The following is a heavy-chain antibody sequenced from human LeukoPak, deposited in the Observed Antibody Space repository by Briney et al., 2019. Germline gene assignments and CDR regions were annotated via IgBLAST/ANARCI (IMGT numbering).Heavy chain of an antibody. J-gene: IGHJ4*02. CDR1: GFTFSDYY. CDR2: ISSSGSTI. V-gene: IGHV3-11*04. D-gene: IGHD6-19*01. Sequence: GGSLRLSCAASGFTFSDYYMSWIRQAPGKGLEWVSYISSSGSTIYYADSVKGRFTISRDNAKNSPYLQMNSLRAEDTAVYYCARLRYSSGWYVDYWGQGTLVTVSS. CDR3: ARLRYSSGWYVDY.